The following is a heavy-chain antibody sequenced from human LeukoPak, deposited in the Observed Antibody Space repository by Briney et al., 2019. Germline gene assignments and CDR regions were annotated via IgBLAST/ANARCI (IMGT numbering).Heavy chain of an antibody. CDR1: GXTFSRYA. CDR3: VKDGSGSYYTYYFDY. J-gene: IGHJ4*02. CDR2: ISSNGGST. Sequence: GGSLRLSCSASGXTFSRYAVHWVCQAPGKGLEYVSAISSNGGSTYYADSVKGRFTISRDNSKNTLYLQMSSLRAEDTAVYYCVKDGSGSYYTYYFDYWGQGTLVTVSS. V-gene: IGHV3-64D*06. D-gene: IGHD3-10*01.